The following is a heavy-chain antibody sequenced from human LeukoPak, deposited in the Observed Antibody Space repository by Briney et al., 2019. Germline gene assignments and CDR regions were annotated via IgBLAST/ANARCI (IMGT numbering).Heavy chain of an antibody. CDR2: ISDNGGNT. D-gene: IGHD6-19*01. CDR1: GFTFSIYG. V-gene: IGHV3-23*01. Sequence: GGSLRLSCAASGFTFSIYGMGWVRQAPGKGLEWVSSISDNGGNTYYADSAKGRFTISRDNSKNTLYLQMNSLRAEDTAVYYCARAAAETGAFRDNWFDPWGQGTLVTVSS. J-gene: IGHJ5*02. CDR3: ARAAAETGAFRDNWFDP.